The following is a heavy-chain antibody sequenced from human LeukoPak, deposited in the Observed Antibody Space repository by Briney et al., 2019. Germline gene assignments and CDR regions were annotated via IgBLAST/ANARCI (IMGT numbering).Heavy chain of an antibody. J-gene: IGHJ4*02. CDR1: GYTFTNYY. CDR3: TRDQGDGYNYPFDY. Sequence: GASVKVSCKASGYTFTNYYMHWVRQAPGQGLEWMGRFNPSGGTTTYAQQFQGRVTMTRDTSTSTVYMELSSLRSEDTAVYYCTRDQGDGYNYPFDYWGPGTLVTVSS. V-gene: IGHV1-46*03. D-gene: IGHD5-24*01. CDR2: FNPSGGTT.